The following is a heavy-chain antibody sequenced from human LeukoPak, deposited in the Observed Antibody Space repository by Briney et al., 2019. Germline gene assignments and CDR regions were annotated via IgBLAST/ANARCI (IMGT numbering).Heavy chain of an antibody. J-gene: IGHJ5*02. CDR1: GDALNTYY. D-gene: IGHD2-21*02. CDR3: ARVVRGVVTSNWFDP. V-gene: IGHV4-59*01. CDR2: VASSGTS. Sequence: SETLSLTCTVSGDALNTYYWTWIRQTPGKELEWIGFVASSGTSNYNPSLKSRVSISIDTSKNQFSLALTSVTPADTAVYYCARVVRGVVTSNWFDPWGQGTLVSVSS.